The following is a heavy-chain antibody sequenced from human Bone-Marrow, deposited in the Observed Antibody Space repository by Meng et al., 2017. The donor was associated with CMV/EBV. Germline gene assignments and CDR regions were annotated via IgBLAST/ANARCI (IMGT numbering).Heavy chain of an antibody. CDR2: IYWDDGK. Sequence: GVGVGWIRQPPGKALEWLALIYWDDGKRYSQSLKSRLTITKDTSKNQVVLTMTNMHPVDTATYYCAHEISYYDYFWASYRFFCYFDYWGQGTLVTVSS. CDR1: GVG. V-gene: IGHV2-5*02. CDR3: AHEISYYDYFWASYRFFCYFDY. D-gene: IGHD3-16*02. J-gene: IGHJ4*02.